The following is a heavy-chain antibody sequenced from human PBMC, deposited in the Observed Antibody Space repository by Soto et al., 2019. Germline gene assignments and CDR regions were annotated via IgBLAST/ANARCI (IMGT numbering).Heavy chain of an antibody. J-gene: IGHJ6*02. CDR2: INHSGST. CDR1: GGSFSGYY. D-gene: IGHD6-13*01. CDR3: ARQQLLPFYYALDV. V-gene: IGHV4-34*01. Sequence: PSETLSLTCAVYGGSFSGYYWSWIRQPPGKGLEWIGEINHSGSTNYNPSLESRVTMSVDTSRNQFSLKVNSVTAADTAVYYCARQQLLPFYYALDVWGQGTTVTVSS.